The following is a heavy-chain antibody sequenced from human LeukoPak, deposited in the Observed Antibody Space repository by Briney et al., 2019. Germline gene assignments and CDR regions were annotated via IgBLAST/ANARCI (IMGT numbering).Heavy chain of an antibody. D-gene: IGHD2-15*01. CDR1: GFAFSTYW. CDR2: INQDGSEK. V-gene: IGHV3-7*01. CDR3: ARDDLSGR. Sequence: GGSLRLSCAASGFAFSTYWMSWVRQAPGKGLEWVANINQDGSEKNYVDSVKGRFTISRDNAKNSLYLQMNSLRAEDTAVYYCARDDLSGRWGQGTLVTVSS. J-gene: IGHJ4*02.